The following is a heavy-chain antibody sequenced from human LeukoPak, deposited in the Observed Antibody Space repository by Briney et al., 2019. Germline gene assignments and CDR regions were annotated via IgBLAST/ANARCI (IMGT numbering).Heavy chain of an antibody. CDR2: IYYSGST. CDR1: GGSISSGGYY. V-gene: IGHV4-31*03. D-gene: IGHD6-19*01. J-gene: IGHJ2*01. Sequence: SETLSLTCTVSGGSISSGGYYWSWIRQHPGKGLEWIGYIYYSGSTYYNPSLKSRVTISVDTSKNQFSLKLSSVTAADTAAYYCARDPRIAVAGRHWYFDLWAVAPWSLSPQ. CDR3: ARDPRIAVAGRHWYFDL.